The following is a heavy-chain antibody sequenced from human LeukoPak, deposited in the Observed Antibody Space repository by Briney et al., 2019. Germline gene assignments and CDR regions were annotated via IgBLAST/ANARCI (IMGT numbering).Heavy chain of an antibody. J-gene: IGHJ6*02. Sequence: ASVKVSCKASGYTFTGYYMHWVRQAPGQGLEWMGWINPNSGGTDYAQKFQGRVTLTRDTSLSTAYMELSRLRSDDTAIYYCARGRSNWYFGLMDVWGQGTTVTVSS. V-gene: IGHV1-2*02. CDR1: GYTFTGYY. CDR2: INPNSGGT. D-gene: IGHD6-13*01. CDR3: ARGRSNWYFGLMDV.